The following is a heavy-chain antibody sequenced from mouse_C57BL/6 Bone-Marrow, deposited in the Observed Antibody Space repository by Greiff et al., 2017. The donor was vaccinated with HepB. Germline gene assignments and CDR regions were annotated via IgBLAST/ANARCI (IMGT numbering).Heavy chain of an antibody. CDR3: AREDYGSSYGDYFDY. J-gene: IGHJ2*01. Sequence: QVQLQQSDAELVKPGASVKISCKVSGYTFTDHTIHWMKQRPEQGLEWIGYIYPRDGSTKYNEKFKGKATLTADKSSSTAYMQLNSLTSEDSAVYFCAREDYGSSYGDYFDYWGQGTTLTVSS. D-gene: IGHD1-1*01. CDR1: GYTFTDHT. CDR2: IYPRDGST. V-gene: IGHV1-78*01.